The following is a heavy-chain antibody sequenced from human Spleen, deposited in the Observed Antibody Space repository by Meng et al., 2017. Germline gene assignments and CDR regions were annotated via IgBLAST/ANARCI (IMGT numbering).Heavy chain of an antibody. Sequence: SETLSLTCTVSGGSISTYYWNWIRQPPGKGLEWIGNIHYSGNTNYNPSLKSRVTMSVDTSKNQFSLKLTSVTAADTAVYYCARDMVGCSGGSCYYPTYGMDVWGQGTTVTVSS. D-gene: IGHD2-15*01. J-gene: IGHJ6*02. CDR3: ARDMVGCSGGSCYYPTYGMDV. CDR2: IHYSGNT. V-gene: IGHV4-59*01. CDR1: GGSISTYY.